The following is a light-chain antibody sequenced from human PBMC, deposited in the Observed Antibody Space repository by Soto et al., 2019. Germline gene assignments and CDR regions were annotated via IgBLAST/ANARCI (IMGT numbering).Light chain of an antibody. CDR3: SSFTRTSTWV. Sequence: QSALTQPASVSGSPGQSITISCTGTRSDVGGYNYVSWYQQHPGKAPKLMIFEVNNRPSGVSNRFSGSKSGNTASLTISGLQDADEDDDFCSSFTRTSTWVFGGGTKLTVL. J-gene: IGLJ3*02. CDR1: RSDVGGYNY. CDR2: EVN. V-gene: IGLV2-14*01.